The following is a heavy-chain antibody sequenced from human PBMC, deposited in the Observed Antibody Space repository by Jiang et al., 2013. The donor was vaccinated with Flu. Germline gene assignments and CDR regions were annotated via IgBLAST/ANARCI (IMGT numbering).Heavy chain of an antibody. V-gene: IGHV5-10-1*01. J-gene: IGHJ5*02. D-gene: IGHD3-10*01. Sequence: EVKKPGESLRISCKGSGYSFTSYWISWVRQMPGKGLEWMGRIDPSDSYTNYSPTFQGHVTISADKSISTAYLQWSSLKASDTAMYFCARLIVRGVTTIWFDPWGQGTLVTVSS. CDR1: GYSFTSYW. CDR3: ARLIVRGVTTIWFDP. CDR2: IDPSDSYT.